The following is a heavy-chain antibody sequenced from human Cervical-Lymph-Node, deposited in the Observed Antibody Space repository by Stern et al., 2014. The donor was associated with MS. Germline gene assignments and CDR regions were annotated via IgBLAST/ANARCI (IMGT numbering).Heavy chain of an antibody. D-gene: IGHD3-3*01. CDR3: ARGYFDFWSGYLGLDY. Sequence: VHLVESGPGLVKPSETLSLSCTVSGGSIRSRSHYWAWIRQAPGQGLEWIGSIYNKISILYNPSLRSRVTISADTSENQFSLKLQSVTAPDTAVYYCARGYFDFWSGYLGLDYWGPGALVLGSA. CDR2: IYNKISI. CDR1: GGSIRSRSHY. J-gene: IGHJ4*02. V-gene: IGHV4-39*01.